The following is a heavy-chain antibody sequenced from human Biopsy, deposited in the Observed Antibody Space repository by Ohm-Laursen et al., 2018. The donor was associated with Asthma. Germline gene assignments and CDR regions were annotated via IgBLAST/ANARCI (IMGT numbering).Heavy chain of an antibody. Sequence: SVKVSCKPSGGTFNNYAINWVRQAPGQGLEWMGGISPIFGSTAYAQKFQGGVTITADVFTSTVYMELSGLRSEDTAVLYCAKARCYYYYCDMEVWGPGTAITVSS. V-gene: IGHV1-69*13. CDR1: GGTFNNYA. J-gene: IGHJ6*02. CDR2: ISPIFGST. CDR3: AKARCYYYYCDMEV.